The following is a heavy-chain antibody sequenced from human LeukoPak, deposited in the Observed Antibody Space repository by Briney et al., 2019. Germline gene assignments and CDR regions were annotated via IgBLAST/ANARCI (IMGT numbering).Heavy chain of an antibody. D-gene: IGHD6-25*01. CDR3: ARDLEQRGYYHYYYMDV. J-gene: IGHJ6*03. Sequence: PSETLSLTCTVSGGSICSYYWSWIRQPAGKGLEWIGRIYTSGSTNYNPSLKSRVTMSVDTSKNQFSLKLSSVTAADTAVYYCARDLEQRGYYHYYYMDVWGKGTTVTVSS. CDR1: GGSICSYY. CDR2: IYTSGST. V-gene: IGHV4-4*07.